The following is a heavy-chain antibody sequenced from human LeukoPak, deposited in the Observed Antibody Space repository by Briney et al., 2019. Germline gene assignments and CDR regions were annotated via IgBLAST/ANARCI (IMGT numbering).Heavy chain of an antibody. V-gene: IGHV3-30*02. Sequence: GGSLRLSCAASGFTFSSYGMHWVRQAPGKGLEWVAFIRYDGNNKYYEDSVKGRFTISRDNSKNTLYLQMNALRAEDTAVYYCAKDGYFDWLLVSLRGNYFDYWGQGTLVTVSS. CDR2: IRYDGNNK. CDR3: AKDGYFDWLLVSLRGNYFDY. D-gene: IGHD3-9*01. J-gene: IGHJ4*02. CDR1: GFTFSSYG.